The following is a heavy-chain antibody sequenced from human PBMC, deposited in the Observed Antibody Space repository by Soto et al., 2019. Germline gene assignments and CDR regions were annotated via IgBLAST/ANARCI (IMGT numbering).Heavy chain of an antibody. CDR2: IYYSGST. CDR3: ARRRYSYLGNWFDP. D-gene: IGHD5-18*01. Sequence: SEALALKCTVSGGAFSSSSYYWGWIRQPPGKGLEWIGSIYYSGSTYYNPSLKIRVTLSVDTSKNQFSLKLSSVTAADTAVYYCARRRYSYLGNWFDPWGQGTLVTVS. J-gene: IGHJ5*02. V-gene: IGHV4-39*01. CDR1: GGAFSSSSYY.